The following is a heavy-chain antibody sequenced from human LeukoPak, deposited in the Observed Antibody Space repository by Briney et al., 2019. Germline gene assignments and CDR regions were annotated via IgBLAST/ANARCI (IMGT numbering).Heavy chain of an antibody. CDR1: GGSVSSGSYY. V-gene: IGHV4-61*01. Sequence: SETLSLTCTVSGGSVSSGSYYWSWIRQPPGKGLEWIGYIYYSGSTNYNPSLKSRVTISVDTSKNQFSLKLSSVTAADTAVYYCASYYYDSSGYLGIDYWGQGTLVTVSS. CDR2: IYYSGST. J-gene: IGHJ4*02. D-gene: IGHD3-22*01. CDR3: ASYYYDSSGYLGIDY.